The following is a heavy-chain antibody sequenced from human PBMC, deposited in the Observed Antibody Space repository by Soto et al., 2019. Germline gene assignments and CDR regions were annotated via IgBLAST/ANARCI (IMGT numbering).Heavy chain of an antibody. V-gene: IGHV4-59*01. J-gene: IGHJ4*02. D-gene: IGHD3-22*01. CDR1: GGSISSYY. CDR2: IYYSGST. Sequence: QVQLQESGPGLVKPSETLSLTCTVSGGSISSYYWSWIRQPPGKGLEWIGYIYYSGSTNYNPSLTSRVTISVDTSKNQFSLKLSSVTAADTAVYYCARDSSGYYYFDYWGQGTLVPVSS. CDR3: ARDSSGYYYFDY.